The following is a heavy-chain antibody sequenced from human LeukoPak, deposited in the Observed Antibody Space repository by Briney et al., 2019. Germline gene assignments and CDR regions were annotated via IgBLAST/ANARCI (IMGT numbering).Heavy chain of an antibody. CDR1: GITVSNAR. J-gene: IGHJ4*02. CDR3: ARADYMEYYFDY. V-gene: IGHV3-21*01. Sequence: GGSLRLSCVVPGITVSNARMNWVRQAPGKGLEWVSSISSSSSYIYYADSVKGRFTISRDNAKNSLYLQMNSLRAEDTAVYYCARADYMEYYFDYWGQGTLVTVSS. D-gene: IGHD4-11*01. CDR2: ISSSSSYI.